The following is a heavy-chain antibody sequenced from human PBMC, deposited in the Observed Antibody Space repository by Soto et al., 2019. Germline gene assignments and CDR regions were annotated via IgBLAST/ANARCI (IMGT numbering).Heavy chain of an antibody. CDR1: GGTFSSYA. D-gene: IGHD3-22*01. CDR2: IIPIFGTA. Sequence: VSCKASGGTFSSYAISWVRQAPGQGLEWMGGIIPIFGTANYAQKFQGRVTITADKSTSTAYMELSSLRSEDTAVYYCAREGYYYDSSVGFDYWGQGTLVTVSS. CDR3: AREGYYYDSSVGFDY. V-gene: IGHV1-69*06. J-gene: IGHJ4*02.